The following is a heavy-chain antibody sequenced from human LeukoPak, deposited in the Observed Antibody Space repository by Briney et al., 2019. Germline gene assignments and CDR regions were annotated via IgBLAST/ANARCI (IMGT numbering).Heavy chain of an antibody. Sequence: GGSLRLSCAASGFTFSSYSMNWVHQAPGKGVEWVSYISSSSSTIYYADSVKGRFTISRDNAKNSLYLQMNSLRAEDTAVYYCAELGITMIGGVWGKGTTVTISP. D-gene: IGHD3-10*02. CDR2: ISSSSSTI. J-gene: IGHJ6*04. CDR1: GFTFSSYS. CDR3: AELGITMIGGV. V-gene: IGHV3-48*04.